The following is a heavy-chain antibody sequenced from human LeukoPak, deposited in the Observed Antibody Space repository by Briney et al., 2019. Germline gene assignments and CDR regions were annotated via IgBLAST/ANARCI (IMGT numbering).Heavy chain of an antibody. Sequence: GESLKISCKGSGYSFTSYWIGWVRQMPGKGLEWMGIIYPGDSDTRYSPSFQGRVTISADKSISTAYLQWSSLKASDTAMYYCARPGYSSGWPPKLFDYWGQGTLVTVSS. CDR1: GYSFTSYW. D-gene: IGHD6-19*01. V-gene: IGHV5-51*01. J-gene: IGHJ4*02. CDR3: ARPGYSSGWPPKLFDY. CDR2: IYPGDSDT.